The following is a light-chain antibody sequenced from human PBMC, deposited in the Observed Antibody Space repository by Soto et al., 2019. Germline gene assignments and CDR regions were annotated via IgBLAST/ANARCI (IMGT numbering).Light chain of an antibody. J-gene: IGKJ5*01. V-gene: IGKV3-11*01. CDR2: NAS. Sequence: EIVLTQSPATLSLSPGERATLSCRASQSVCSYLAWYQQKPGQAPRLLIYNASNRATGIPARFSGSGSGTDFTLTIRGLEPEDFAVYYCQQRSNWPITFGLGTRLEIK. CDR3: QQRSNWPIT. CDR1: QSVCSY.